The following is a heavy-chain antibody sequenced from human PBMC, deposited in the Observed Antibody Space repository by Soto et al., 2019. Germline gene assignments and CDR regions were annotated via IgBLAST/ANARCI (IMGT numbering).Heavy chain of an antibody. CDR1: GGSISSYY. Sequence: SETLSLTCTVSGGSISSYYWSWIRQPAGKGLEWIGRIYTSGSTNYNPSLKSRVTMSVDTSKNQFSLKLSSATAADTAVYYCATVYSSGYYFDYWGQGTLVTVSS. V-gene: IGHV4-4*07. CDR3: ATVYSSGYYFDY. D-gene: IGHD6-19*01. CDR2: IYTSGST. J-gene: IGHJ4*02.